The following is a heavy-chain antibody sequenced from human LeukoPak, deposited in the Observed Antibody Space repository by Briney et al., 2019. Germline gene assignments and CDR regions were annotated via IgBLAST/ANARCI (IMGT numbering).Heavy chain of an antibody. J-gene: IGHJ4*02. CDR3: AKESMVRGAFDY. Sequence: GRSLRLSCAASGFTFSSYAMHWVRQAPGKGLEWVAVISYDGSNKYYADSVKGRFTISRDNSKNTLYLQMNSLRAEDTAVYYCAKESMVRGAFDYWGQGTLVTVSS. D-gene: IGHD3-10*01. CDR1: GFTFSSYA. CDR2: ISYDGSNK. V-gene: IGHV3-30*04.